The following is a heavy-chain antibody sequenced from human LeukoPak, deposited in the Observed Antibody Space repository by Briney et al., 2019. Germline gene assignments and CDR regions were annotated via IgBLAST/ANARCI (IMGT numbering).Heavy chain of an antibody. CDR3: ARGGYYSLDY. J-gene: IGHJ4*02. CDR1: GFTFSTYW. V-gene: IGHV3-74*01. Sequence: GGSLRLSCEASGFTFSTYWMHWVRQAPGKGLVWVSRIHNDGSGTTYADYVKGRFTISRDNAKNTLYLQMNSLRAEDTAVYYCARGGYYSLDYWGQGTPVTVSS. D-gene: IGHD2-21*01. CDR2: IHNDGSGT.